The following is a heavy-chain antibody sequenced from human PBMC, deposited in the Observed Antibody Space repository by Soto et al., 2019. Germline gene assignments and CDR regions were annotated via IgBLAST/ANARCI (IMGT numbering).Heavy chain of an antibody. CDR2: ISSSSSYI. Sequence: GSLRLSCAASGFTFSSYSMNWVRQAPGKGLEWVSSISSSSSYIYYADSVKGRFTISRDNAKNSLYLQMNSLRAEDTAVYYCARVRAARQNYYYYGMDVWGQGTTVTVSS. D-gene: IGHD6-6*01. CDR3: ARVRAARQNYYYYGMDV. J-gene: IGHJ6*02. V-gene: IGHV3-21*01. CDR1: GFTFSSYS.